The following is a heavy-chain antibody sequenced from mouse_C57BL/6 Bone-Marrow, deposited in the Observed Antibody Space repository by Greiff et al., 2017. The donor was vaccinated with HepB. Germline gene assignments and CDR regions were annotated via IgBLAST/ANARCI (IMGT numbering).Heavy chain of an antibody. CDR2: IHPSDSDT. D-gene: IGHD1-1*01. Sequence: QVHVKQPGAELVKPGASVKVSCKASGYTFTSYWMHLVKQRPGQGLEWIGRIHPSDSDTNYNQKFKGKATLTVDKSSSTAYMQLSSLTSEDSAVYYCAMAPYYYGSSWAYWGQGTLVTVSA. CDR1: GYTFTSYW. J-gene: IGHJ3*01. CDR3: AMAPYYYGSSWAY. V-gene: IGHV1-74*01.